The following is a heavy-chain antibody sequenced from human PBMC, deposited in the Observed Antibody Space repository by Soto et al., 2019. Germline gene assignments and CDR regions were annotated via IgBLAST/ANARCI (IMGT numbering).Heavy chain of an antibody. Sequence: SVKVSCKASGGTFSSYAISWVRQAPGQGLEWMGGIIPIFGTANYAQKFQGRVTITADKSTSTAYMELSSLRSEDTAVYYCARGRPYRSGYSFGYWGQGTLVTVSS. D-gene: IGHD3-22*01. CDR3: ARGRPYRSGYSFGY. CDR1: GGTFSSYA. V-gene: IGHV1-69*06. J-gene: IGHJ4*02. CDR2: IIPIFGTA.